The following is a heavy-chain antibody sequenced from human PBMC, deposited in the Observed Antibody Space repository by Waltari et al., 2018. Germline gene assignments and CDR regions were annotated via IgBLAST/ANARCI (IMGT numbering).Heavy chain of an antibody. CDR2: IWYDGSNK. Sequence: QVQLVESGGGVVQPGRSLRLSCAASGFTFSTYGLHWVRRAPGKGLEWVAVIWYDGSNKYYADSVKGRFTISRDNSKNTLYLQMNSLRAEDTAVYYCARSAAAGKGPLDYWGQGTLVTVSS. J-gene: IGHJ4*02. CDR1: GFTFSTYG. CDR3: ARSAAAGKGPLDY. V-gene: IGHV3-33*01. D-gene: IGHD6-13*01.